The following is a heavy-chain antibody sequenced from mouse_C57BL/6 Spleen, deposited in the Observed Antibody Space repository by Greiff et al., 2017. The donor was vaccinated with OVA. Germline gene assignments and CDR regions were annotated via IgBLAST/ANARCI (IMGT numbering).Heavy chain of an antibody. V-gene: IGHV5-17*01. Sequence: EVKLVESGGGLVKPGGSLKLSCAASGFTFSDYGMHWVRQAPEKGLEWVAYISSGSSTIYYADTVKGRFTISRDNAKNTLFLQMTSLRSEDTAMYYCASYYYGSSYDAYWGQGTLVTVSA. CDR1: GFTFSDYG. J-gene: IGHJ3*01. D-gene: IGHD1-1*01. CDR2: ISSGSSTI. CDR3: ASYYYGSSYDAY.